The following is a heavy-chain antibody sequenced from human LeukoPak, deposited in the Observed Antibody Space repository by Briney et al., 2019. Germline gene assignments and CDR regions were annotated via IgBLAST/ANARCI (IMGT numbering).Heavy chain of an antibody. D-gene: IGHD6-13*01. V-gene: IGHV4-31*03. CDR1: GGSISSGGYY. CDR2: IYYSGST. J-gene: IGHJ5*02. Sequence: PSQTLSLTCTVSGGSISSGGYYWSWIRQHPGKDLEWIGYIYYSGSTYYNPSLKSRVTISVDTSKNQFSLKLSSVTAADTAVYYCARGEALMGIAAAGNNWFDPWGQGTLVTVSS. CDR3: ARGEALMGIAAAGNNWFDP.